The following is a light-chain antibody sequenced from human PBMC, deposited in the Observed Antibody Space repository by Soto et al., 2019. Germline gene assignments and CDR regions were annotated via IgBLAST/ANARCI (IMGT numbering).Light chain of an antibody. CDR2: GAS. CDR3: QQYGSSGT. J-gene: IGKJ1*01. CDR1: QSVRSN. V-gene: IGKV3-20*01. Sequence: EVVMTQSPATLSESPGERATLSFRASQSVRSNVAWYQQKPGQAPRLLIYGASNRATGIPDRFSGSGSGTDFTLTISRLEPEDFAVYYCQQYGSSGTFGQGTKVDIK.